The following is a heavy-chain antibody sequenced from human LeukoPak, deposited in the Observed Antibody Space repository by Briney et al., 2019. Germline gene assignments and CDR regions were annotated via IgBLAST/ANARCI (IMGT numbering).Heavy chain of an antibody. V-gene: IGHV1-2*02. CDR2: INPNIGGT. J-gene: IGHJ3*02. D-gene: IGHD4/OR15-4a*01. Sequence: GASVTVSCKSSGYTFTGYYMHWVRQAPGQGLEWMGWINPNIGGTNYAQKFQGRVTTTRDTSISTAYMELSRLRSDDTAVYYCARALSTREAFDIWGQGTMVTVSS. CDR1: GYTFTGYY. CDR3: ARALSTREAFDI.